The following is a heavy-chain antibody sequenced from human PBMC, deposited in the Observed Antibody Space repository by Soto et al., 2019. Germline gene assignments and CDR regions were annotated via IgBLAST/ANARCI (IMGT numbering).Heavy chain of an antibody. J-gene: IGHJ4*02. D-gene: IGHD5-18*01. V-gene: IGHV4-34*01. CDR1: GGSFSGYY. CDR3: ARHPLGGYSYGRFDY. Sequence: SSETLSLTCAVYGGSFSGYYWSWIRQPPGKGLEWIGEINHSGSTNYNPSLKSRVTISVDTSKNQFSLKLSSVTAADTAVYYCARHPLGGYSYGRFDYWGQGTLVTVSS. CDR2: INHSGST.